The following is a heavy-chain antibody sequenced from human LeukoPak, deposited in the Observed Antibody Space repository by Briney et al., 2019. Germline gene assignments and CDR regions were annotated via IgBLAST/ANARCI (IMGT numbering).Heavy chain of an antibody. Sequence: ASVKVSCKAAGYTFTGYFMHWVRQAPGQGLEWIGWINPNSGGTNYAQKFQGRVTMTRDTSISTVYMELSRLRSDDTAVYYCARDGGQGPYRNEFDYWGQGTLVTVSS. V-gene: IGHV1-2*02. J-gene: IGHJ4*02. D-gene: IGHD1-1*01. CDR3: ARDGGQGPYRNEFDY. CDR1: GYTFTGYF. CDR2: INPNSGGT.